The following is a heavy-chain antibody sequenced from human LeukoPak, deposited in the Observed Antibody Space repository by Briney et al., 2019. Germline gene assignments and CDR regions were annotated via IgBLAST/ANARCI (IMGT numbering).Heavy chain of an antibody. CDR2: ISGSGGST. V-gene: IGHV3-23*01. CDR1: GFTFSSYA. CDR3: AKGNTFGGAVYFFDY. J-gene: IGHJ4*02. D-gene: IGHD3-16*01. Sequence: GGSLRLSCAASGFTFSSYAMSWVRQAPGKGLEWVSAISGSGGSTYYADSVKGRFTISRDNSKNTLYLQINSLRAEDTAVYYCAKGNTFGGAVYFFDYWGQGTLVTVSS.